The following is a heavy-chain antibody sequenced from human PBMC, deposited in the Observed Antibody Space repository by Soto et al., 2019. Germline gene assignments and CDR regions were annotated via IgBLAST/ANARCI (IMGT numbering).Heavy chain of an antibody. Sequence: SHTLSLTCAISGDSVSSNSAAWNWIRQSPSRGLEWLGRTYYRSKWYNDYAVSVKSRITINPDTSKNQFSLQLNSVTPEDTAVYYCARDRATIFGVVIISEYNWFDPSGQGTLVTVSS. D-gene: IGHD3-3*01. CDR3: ARDRATIFGVVIISEYNWFDP. CDR2: TYYRSKWYN. V-gene: IGHV6-1*01. CDR1: GDSVSSNSAA. J-gene: IGHJ5*02.